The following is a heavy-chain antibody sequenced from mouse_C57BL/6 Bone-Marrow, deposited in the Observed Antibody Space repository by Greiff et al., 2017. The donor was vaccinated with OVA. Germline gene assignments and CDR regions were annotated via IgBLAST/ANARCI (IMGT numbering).Heavy chain of an antibody. J-gene: IGHJ3*01. D-gene: IGHD2-1*01. CDR2: ILPGSGST. V-gene: IGHV1-9*01. Sequence: VQVVESGAELMKPGASVKLSCKATGYTFTGYWIEWVKQRPGHGLEWIGEILPGSGSTNYNEKFKGKATFTADTSSNTAYMQLSSLTTEDSAIYYCARKGDRSTMVRQGFAYWGQGTLVTVSA. CDR1: GYTFTGYW. CDR3: ARKGDRSTMVRQGFAY.